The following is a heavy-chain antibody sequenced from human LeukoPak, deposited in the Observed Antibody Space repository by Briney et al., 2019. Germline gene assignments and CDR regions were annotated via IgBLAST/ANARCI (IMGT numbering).Heavy chain of an antibody. D-gene: IGHD1-20*01. CDR3: ARDDRILYNWNDGGGFDP. V-gene: IGHV3-20*04. J-gene: IGHJ5*02. CDR2: INWNGDRT. Sequence: GGSLRLSCAASGFTIDDYGMSWVRQAPGKGLEWVSGINWNGDRTGYADSVKGRFTISRDSAKNSLYLQMSSLRVEDTALYYCARDDRILYNWNDGGGFDPWGQGTLVTVSS. CDR1: GFTIDDYG.